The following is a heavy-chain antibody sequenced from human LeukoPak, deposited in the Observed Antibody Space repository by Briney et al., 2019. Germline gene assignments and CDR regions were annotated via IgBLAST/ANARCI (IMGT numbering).Heavy chain of an antibody. Sequence: GGSLRLSCAASGFTFSSYAMSWVRQAPGKGLEWVSAISGSGGSTYYADSVKARFTISRDNSKNTLYLQMNSLRAEDTAVYYCAKELGYCTNGVCYPAPNWFDPWGQGTLVTVSS. D-gene: IGHD2-8*01. CDR2: ISGSGGST. J-gene: IGHJ5*02. CDR3: AKELGYCTNGVCYPAPNWFDP. V-gene: IGHV3-23*01. CDR1: GFTFSSYA.